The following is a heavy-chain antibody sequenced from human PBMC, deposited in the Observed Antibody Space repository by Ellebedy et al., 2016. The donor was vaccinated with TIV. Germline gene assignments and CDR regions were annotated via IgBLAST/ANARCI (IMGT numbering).Heavy chain of an antibody. Sequence: GESLKISCAASRFTFSSYWMHWVRQAPGKGLVWVSRINSDESSTTYADSVKGRFTISRDNAKNTLYLQMNSLRAEDTALYYCARENRGWLQPDWYFDLWGRGTLVTVSS. V-gene: IGHV3-74*01. CDR2: INSDESST. J-gene: IGHJ2*01. D-gene: IGHD5-24*01. CDR3: ARENRGWLQPDWYFDL. CDR1: RFTFSSYW.